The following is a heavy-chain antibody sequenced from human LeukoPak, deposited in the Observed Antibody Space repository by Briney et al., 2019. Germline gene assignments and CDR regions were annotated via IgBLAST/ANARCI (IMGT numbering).Heavy chain of an antibody. D-gene: IGHD6-19*01. CDR2: IYTSGST. V-gene: IGHV4-4*07. J-gene: IGHJ4*02. CDR3: ARDLGMAGIAPVDY. CDR1: GGSISSYY. Sequence: SETLSLTCTVSGGSISSYYWSWIRQPAGKGLEWIGRIYTSGSTNYNPSLKSRVTMSVDTSKNQFSLKLSSVTAADTAVYYCARDLGMAGIAPVDYWGQGTLVTVSS.